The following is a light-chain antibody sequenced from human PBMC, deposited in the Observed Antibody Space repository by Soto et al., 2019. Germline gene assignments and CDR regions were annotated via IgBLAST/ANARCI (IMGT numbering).Light chain of an antibody. J-gene: IGKJ4*01. CDR3: QQYHTWPIT. CDR1: QSVSSN. V-gene: IGKV3-15*01. Sequence: EIVLTQSPGTLSLSPGERATLSCRASQSVSSNLAWYQQKPGQAPRLLIYGASTRATGIPDRFSGSGSGTEFTLTISSLQSEDCAIYYCQQYHTWPITFGGGTKVDIK. CDR2: GAS.